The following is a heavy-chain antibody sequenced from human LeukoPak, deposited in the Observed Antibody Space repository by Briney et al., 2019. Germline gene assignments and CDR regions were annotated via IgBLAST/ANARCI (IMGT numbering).Heavy chain of an antibody. CDR2: INPSGGST. V-gene: IGHV1-46*01. D-gene: IGHD2-2*01. J-gene: IGHJ5*02. CDR3: ARCPVVPADACERFDP. Sequence: ASVKVSCKASGYTFTSYYMHWVRQAPGQGLEWMGIINPSGGSTSYAQKFQGRVTMTRDTSISTAYMELSRLRSDDTAVYYCARCPVVPADACERFDPWGQGTLVTVSS. CDR1: GYTFTSYY.